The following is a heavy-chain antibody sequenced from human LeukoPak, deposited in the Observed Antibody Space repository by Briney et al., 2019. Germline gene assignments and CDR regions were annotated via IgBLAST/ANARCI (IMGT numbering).Heavy chain of an antibody. D-gene: IGHD3-10*01. CDR3: ARGGFGAPDY. V-gene: IGHV4-34*01. J-gene: IGHJ4*02. CDR2: INHSGST. CDR1: GGSFSGYY. Sequence: SETLSLTCAVYGGSFSGYYWSWIRQPPGKGLEWIGEINHSGSTNYNPSLKSRVTISVDTSKNQFSLKLSSVTAADTAVYYCARGGFGAPDYWGQGTLVTVSS.